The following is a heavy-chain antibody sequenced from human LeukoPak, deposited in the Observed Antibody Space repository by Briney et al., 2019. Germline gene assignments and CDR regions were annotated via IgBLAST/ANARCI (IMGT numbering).Heavy chain of an antibody. D-gene: IGHD1-26*01. CDR3: ARGSYSVDY. V-gene: IGHV4-59*01. Sequence: KASETLSPTCTVSGGSISSYYWSWIRQPPGKGLEWIGYIYYSGSTNYNPSLKSRVTISVDRSKNQFSLKLSSVTAADTAVYYCARGSYSVDYWGQGTLVTVSS. J-gene: IGHJ4*02. CDR2: IYYSGST. CDR1: GGSISSYY.